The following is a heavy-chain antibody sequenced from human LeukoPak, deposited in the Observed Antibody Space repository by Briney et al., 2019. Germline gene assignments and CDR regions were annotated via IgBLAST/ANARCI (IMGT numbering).Heavy chain of an antibody. CDR2: IKNDGSEK. Sequence: PGGSLRLSCAASGFTFSTYWMSWVRQVPGKGLEWVANIKNDGSEKYYVDSVTGRFTISRDNAKNSVFLQMNSLRAEDTAVYYCATSSNAPGNHWGQGTLVTVSS. D-gene: IGHD2-2*01. J-gene: IGHJ5*02. CDR3: ATSSNAPGNH. V-gene: IGHV3-7*01. CDR1: GFTFSTYW.